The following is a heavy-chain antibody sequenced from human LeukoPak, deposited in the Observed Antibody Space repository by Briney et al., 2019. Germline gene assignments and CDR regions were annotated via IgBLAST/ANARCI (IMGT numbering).Heavy chain of an antibody. CDR3: ARGWGYNWGAPFDY. J-gene: IGHJ4*02. CDR2: IYYSGST. CDR1: GGSISSYY. Sequence: PSETLSLTCTVSGGSISSYYWSWIRQPPGKGLEWIGYIYYSGSTNYNPSLKSRVTISVDTSKNQFSLKLSSVTAADTAVYYCARGWGYNWGAPFDYWGQGTLVTVSS. V-gene: IGHV4-59*01. D-gene: IGHD7-27*01.